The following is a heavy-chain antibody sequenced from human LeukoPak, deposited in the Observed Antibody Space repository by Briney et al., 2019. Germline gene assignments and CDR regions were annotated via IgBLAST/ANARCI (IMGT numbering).Heavy chain of an antibody. Sequence: TSETLSLTCSVSGDSITSGSYFWSWVRQPAGKGLEWIRRIQASGRTSYNPSLKSRVTISTDTSKNQFSLKLSSVTAADTALYYCAGGLSNAWEVQGYWGQGTLVTVSS. CDR2: IQASGRT. V-gene: IGHV4-61*02. CDR1: GDSITSGSYF. J-gene: IGHJ4*02. D-gene: IGHD1-26*01. CDR3: AGGLSNAWEVQGY.